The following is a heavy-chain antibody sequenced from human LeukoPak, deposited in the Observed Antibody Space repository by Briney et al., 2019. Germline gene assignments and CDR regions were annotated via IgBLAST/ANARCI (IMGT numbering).Heavy chain of an antibody. CDR2: ISSSSSYI. V-gene: IGHV3-21*01. Sequence: PGGSLRLSCAASGFTFRSYNMNWVRQAPGKRPEWVSSISSSSSYIYYADSVKGRFTISRGNAKNSLYLQMNSLRAEDTALYYCARGASRADYWGQGTLVTVSS. CDR3: ARGASRADY. CDR1: GFTFRSYN. J-gene: IGHJ4*02.